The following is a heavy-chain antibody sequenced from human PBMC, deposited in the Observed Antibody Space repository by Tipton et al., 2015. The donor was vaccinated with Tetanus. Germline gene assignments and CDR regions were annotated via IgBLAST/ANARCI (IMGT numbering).Heavy chain of an antibody. CDR3: ASEVDCSGGRWFSGDFDI. Sequence: SLRLSCAASGFIFSSYGIHWVRQAPGKGLEWVAVSWYDGTDKYYADSVKGRFTISRDNSKNTLYLQMNSLRAEDTAVYYCASEVDCSGGRWFSGDFDIWGQGTEVTVSS. CDR2: SWYDGTDK. J-gene: IGHJ4*02. D-gene: IGHD2-15*01. V-gene: IGHV3-33*01. CDR1: GFIFSSYG.